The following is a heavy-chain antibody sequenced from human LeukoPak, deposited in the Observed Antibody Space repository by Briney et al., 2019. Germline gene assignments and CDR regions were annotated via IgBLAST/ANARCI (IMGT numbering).Heavy chain of an antibody. CDR1: RFVFTRSG. CDR2: IAYDGDTK. Sequence: GGSLRLSCAAPRFVFTRSGMRRVRQAPGKGLDWIAPIAYDGDTKYYADSAEGRFTISRDNAKNSLSLQMNSLRAEDTPYYFRPRGGTYRWYQVRHSGGQRILVTLSS. V-gene: IGHV3-48*04. CDR3: PRGGTYRWYQVRHS. J-gene: IGHJ4*02. D-gene: IGHD1-14*01.